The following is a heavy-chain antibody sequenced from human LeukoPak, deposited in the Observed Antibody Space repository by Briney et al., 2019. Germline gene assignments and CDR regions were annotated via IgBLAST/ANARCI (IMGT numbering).Heavy chain of an antibody. CDR3: ARVTGLGYFDY. Sequence: SETLSLTCTVSGGSISSSSYYWCWLRQPPGKVLGCIGSIYYSGSTYYHPSLKSRVTISVDTSKNQFSLKLSSVTAAATAVYSCARVTGLGYFDYWGQGTLVTVSS. J-gene: IGHJ4*02. V-gene: IGHV4-39*07. CDR2: IYYSGST. CDR1: GGSISSSSYY.